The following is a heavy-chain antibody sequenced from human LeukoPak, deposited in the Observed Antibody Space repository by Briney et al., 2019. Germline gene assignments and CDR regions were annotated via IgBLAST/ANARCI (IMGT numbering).Heavy chain of an antibody. D-gene: IGHD2-15*01. V-gene: IGHV3-33*01. CDR3: ARDYCSGGSCYSDY. Sequence: PGGSLRLSCAASGFTFSSYGMHWVRQAPGKGLEWVAVIWYDGSNKYYADSVKGRFTISRDKSKNTLYLQMNSLRAEDAAVYYCARDYCSGGSCYSDYWGQGTLVTVSS. CDR2: IWYDGSNK. CDR1: GFTFSSYG. J-gene: IGHJ4*02.